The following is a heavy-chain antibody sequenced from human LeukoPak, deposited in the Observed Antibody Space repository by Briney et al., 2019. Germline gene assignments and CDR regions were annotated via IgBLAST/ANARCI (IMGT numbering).Heavy chain of an antibody. J-gene: IGHJ4*02. D-gene: IGHD1-26*01. CDR1: GFTFSTYH. V-gene: IGHV3-23*01. CDR2: IGDTT. CDR3: AKAFAFVGANFFDY. Sequence: PGGSLRLSCTASGFTFSTYHMHWVRQAPGKGLEWVSAIGDTTYYADSVEGRFTISRDNSKNTLYLQMNSLRAEDAAIYYCAKAFAFVGANFFDYWGQGTLVTVSS.